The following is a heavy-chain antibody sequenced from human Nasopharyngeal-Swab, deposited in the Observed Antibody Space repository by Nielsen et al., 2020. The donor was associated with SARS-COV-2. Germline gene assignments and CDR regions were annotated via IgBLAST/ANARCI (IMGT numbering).Heavy chain of an antibody. V-gene: IGHV4-59*01. CDR3: ARDSTPVYYYYYIDV. J-gene: IGHJ6*03. CDR1: GGSISSYY. D-gene: IGHD2-15*01. Sequence: SETLSLTCTVSGGSISSYYWSWIRQPPGKGLEWIGYIYYSGSTNYNPSLKSRVTISVDTSKNQFSLKLSSVTAADTAVYYRARDSTPVYYYYYIDVWGKGTTVTVSS. CDR2: IYYSGST.